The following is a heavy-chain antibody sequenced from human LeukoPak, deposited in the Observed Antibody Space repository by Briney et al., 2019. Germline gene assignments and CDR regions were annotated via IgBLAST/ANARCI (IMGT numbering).Heavy chain of an antibody. D-gene: IGHD2-2*01. V-gene: IGHV4-34*01. CDR3: ARGLYCSSDSCNH. Sequence: PSETLSLTCAVYGGSFSGYYWSWIRQPSGKGLEWIGEIDHSGSTNYNPSLKSRVTISADTSKNQFSLNLTSVTAADTAVYYCARGLYCSSDSCNHWGQGTLVTVSS. CDR2: IDHSGST. CDR1: GGSFSGYY. J-gene: IGHJ5*02.